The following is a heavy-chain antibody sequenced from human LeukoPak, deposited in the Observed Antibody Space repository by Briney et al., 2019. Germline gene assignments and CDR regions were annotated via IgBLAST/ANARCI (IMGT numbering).Heavy chain of an antibody. V-gene: IGHV4-38-2*02. D-gene: IGHD3-10*01. CDR2: IYHSGST. J-gene: IGHJ6*03. CDR1: GYSISSGYY. CDR3: ARALHGSGSYFYYYYYMDV. Sequence: NPSETLSLTCTVSGYSISSGYYWGWIRQPPGQGLEWIGSIYHSGSTYYNPSLKSRVIMSVDTSKSQFSLKLNSVTAADTAVYYCARALHGSGSYFYYYYYMDVWGKGTTVTISS.